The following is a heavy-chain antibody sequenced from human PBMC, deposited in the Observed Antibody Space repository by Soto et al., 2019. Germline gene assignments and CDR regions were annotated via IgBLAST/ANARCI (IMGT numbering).Heavy chain of an antibody. CDR1: GYTFTSYY. CDR2: INPSGGST. Sequence: ASVKVSCKASGYTFTSYYMHWVRQAPGQGLEWMGIINPSGGSTSYAQKFQGRVTMTRDTSTSTVYMELSSLRSEDTAVYYCARDCSPGVSCSLYYYYYGMDVWGQGTTVTVSS. CDR3: ARDCSPGVSCSLYYYYYGMDV. J-gene: IGHJ6*02. V-gene: IGHV1-46*01. D-gene: IGHD2-2*01.